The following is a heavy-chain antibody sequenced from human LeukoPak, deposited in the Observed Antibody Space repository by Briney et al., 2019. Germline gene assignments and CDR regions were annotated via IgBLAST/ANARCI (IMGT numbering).Heavy chain of an antibody. J-gene: IGHJ4*02. CDR2: INHSGST. V-gene: IGHV4-34*01. Sequence: PSETLSLTCAVYGGSFSGYHWSWIRQPPGKGLEWIGEINHSGSTNYNPSLKSRVTISVDTSKNQFSLKLSSVTAADTAVYYCARGQGRSGWGPSLGYWGQGTLVTVSS. CDR1: GGSFSGYH. D-gene: IGHD6-19*01. CDR3: ARGQGRSGWGPSLGY.